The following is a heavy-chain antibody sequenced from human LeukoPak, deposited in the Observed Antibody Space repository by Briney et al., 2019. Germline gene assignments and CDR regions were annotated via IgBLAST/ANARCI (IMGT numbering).Heavy chain of an antibody. CDR3: AYSVSYDLFEF. V-gene: IGHV4-59*08. J-gene: IGHJ4*02. CDR1: GGSIRSYY. D-gene: IGHD1-26*01. CDR2: IDYTGST. Sequence: SETLSLTCSVSGGSIRSYYWSWIRQPPGNGLEWIGYIDYTGSTNYNPSLKSRVSISVDTSKNQFSLNLRSLAAADTAVYYCAYSVSYDLFEFWGQGALVTVSS.